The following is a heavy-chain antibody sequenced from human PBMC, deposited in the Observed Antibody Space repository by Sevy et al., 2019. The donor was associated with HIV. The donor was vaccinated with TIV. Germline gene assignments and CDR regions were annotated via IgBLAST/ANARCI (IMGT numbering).Heavy chain of an antibody. D-gene: IGHD2-15*01. J-gene: IGHJ6*02. Sequence: GGSLRLSCAASEFTVSSNYMSWVRQAPGKGLEWVSVIYSGGSTYYADSVKGRFTISRDNSQNTVYLQMNSLRAEDTAVYYCAREDIVLGEGNYYGMDVWGLGTTVTVSS. CDR3: AREDIVLGEGNYYGMDV. V-gene: IGHV3-53*01. CDR2: IYSGGST. CDR1: EFTVSSNY.